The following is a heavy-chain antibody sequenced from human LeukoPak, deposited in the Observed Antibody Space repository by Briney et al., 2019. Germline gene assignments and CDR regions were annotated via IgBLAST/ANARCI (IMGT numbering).Heavy chain of an antibody. V-gene: IGHV3-21*01. J-gene: IGHJ4*02. CDR3: ASQRGYSYGYGY. Sequence: GGSLRLSCAASGFTFSSYSMNWVRQAPGKGLEWVSSISSSSSYIYYADSVKGRFTISRDNAKNSLYLQMNSLRAEDAAVYYCASQRGYSYGYGYWGQGTLVTVSS. CDR1: GFTFSSYS. D-gene: IGHD5-18*01. CDR2: ISSSSSYI.